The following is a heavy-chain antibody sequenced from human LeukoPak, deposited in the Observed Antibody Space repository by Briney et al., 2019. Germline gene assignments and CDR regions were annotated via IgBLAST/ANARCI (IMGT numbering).Heavy chain of an antibody. Sequence: PGGSLRLSCAASGFTSSDYYMSWIRQAPGKGLGSISYISGSGSDTNYADSVRGRFTISRDNAKNSLYLQMNSLTADDTAVYYCAITARIPEAWGQGTLVTVSS. CDR3: AITARIPEA. J-gene: IGHJ4*02. D-gene: IGHD1-14*01. V-gene: IGHV3-11*03. CDR1: GFTSSDYY. CDR2: ISGSGSDT.